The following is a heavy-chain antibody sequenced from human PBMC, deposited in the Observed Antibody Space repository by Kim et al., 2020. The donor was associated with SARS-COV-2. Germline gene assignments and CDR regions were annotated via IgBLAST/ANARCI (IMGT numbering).Heavy chain of an antibody. V-gene: IGHV1-3*01. J-gene: IGHJ4*02. CDR3: ARDLLHSGYDY. D-gene: IGHD5-12*01. Sequence: ASVKVSCKASGYTFTNYAIQWVRQAPGQGLEWMGWINACNGNIKYSQKFQGRATRTWDTSASTAYMELRALTSEDTAVYYCARDLLHSGYDYWGQGTLVTVSS. CDR1: GYTFTNYA. CDR2: INACNGNI.